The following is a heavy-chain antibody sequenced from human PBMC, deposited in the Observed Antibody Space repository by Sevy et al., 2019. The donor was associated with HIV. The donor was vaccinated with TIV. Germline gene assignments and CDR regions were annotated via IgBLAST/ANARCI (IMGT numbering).Heavy chain of an antibody. CDR2: ITPFFRTT. D-gene: IGHD3-16*01. CDR3: ARDRDITFGGGDAFDI. J-gene: IGHJ3*02. V-gene: IGHV1-69*13. CDR1: GGTFDTYS. Sequence: SVKVSCKTSGGTFDTYSISWLRQAPGQGLEWMGGITPFFRTTNYAQRFQGRVTITADESTGTAYVELSSLRSEDSAVYYCARDRDITFGGGDAFDIWGQGTMVTVSS.